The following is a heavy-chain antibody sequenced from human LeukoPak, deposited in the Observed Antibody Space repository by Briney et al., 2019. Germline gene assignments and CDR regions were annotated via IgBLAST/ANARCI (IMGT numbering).Heavy chain of an antibody. CDR2: INPNSGGT. J-gene: IGHJ4*02. V-gene: IGHV1-2*02. CDR3: ARDNQYNSDSSDYGGTNFDY. Sequence: ASVKVSCKASGYTFTGYYMHWVRQAPGQGFEWMGWINPNSGGTNYAQKFQGRVTMTRDTSISTAYMELSRLRSDDTAMYYCARDNQYNSDSSDYGGTNFDYWGQGTLVTVSS. CDR1: GYTFTGYY. D-gene: IGHD3-22*01.